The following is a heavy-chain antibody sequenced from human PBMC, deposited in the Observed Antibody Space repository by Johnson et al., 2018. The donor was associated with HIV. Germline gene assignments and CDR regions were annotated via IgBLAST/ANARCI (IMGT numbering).Heavy chain of an antibody. J-gene: IGHJ3*02. CDR1: GFTFDDYG. Sequence: MLLVESGGGVVQPGRSLRLSCAASGFTFDDYGMSWVRQAPGKGLEWVSGINWNGGSTGYADSVKGRFTISRDDSKSIAYLQMNSLKTEDTAVYYCTWGYSGSSDAFDIWGQGTMVTVSS. D-gene: IGHD1-26*01. CDR3: TWGYSGSSDAFDI. V-gene: IGHV3-20*04. CDR2: INWNGGST.